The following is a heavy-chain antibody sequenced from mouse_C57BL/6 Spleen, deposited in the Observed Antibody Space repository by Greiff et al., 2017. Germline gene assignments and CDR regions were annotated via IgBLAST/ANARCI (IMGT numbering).Heavy chain of an antibody. CDR1: GYTFTSYW. CDR3: ARRGLRRRDWYFDV. V-gene: IGHV1-64*01. D-gene: IGHD2-4*01. J-gene: IGHJ1*03. Sequence: QVQLQQSGAELVKPGASVKLSCKASGYTFTSYWMHWVKQRPGQGLEWIGMIHPNSGSTNYNEKFKSKATLTVDKSSSTAYMQLSSLTSEDSAVYYCARRGLRRRDWYFDVWGTGTTVTVSS. CDR2: IHPNSGST.